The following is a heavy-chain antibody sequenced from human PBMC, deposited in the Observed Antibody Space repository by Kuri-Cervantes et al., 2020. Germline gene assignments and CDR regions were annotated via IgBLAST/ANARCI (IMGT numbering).Heavy chain of an antibody. CDR3: VNDGFDV. J-gene: IGHJ3*01. Sequence: GGSLRLSCAASGFTFSTHWMSWVRQAPGKGLEWVANIKEDGSAKYYADSVKGRFTISRDNAKNTLYLQMDSLRAEDTAVYYCVNDGFDVWGQGTLVTVSS. CDR2: IKEDGSAK. V-gene: IGHV3-7*02. CDR1: GFTFSTHW.